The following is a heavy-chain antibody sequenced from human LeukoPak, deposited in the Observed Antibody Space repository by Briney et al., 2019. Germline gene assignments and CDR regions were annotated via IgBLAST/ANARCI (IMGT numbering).Heavy chain of an antibody. J-gene: IGHJ5*02. D-gene: IGHD2-2*01. Sequence: GGSLRPSCAASGFTFSNYSMNWVRQAPGKGLEWVSSISSSSNYIYYGDSMKGRFTISRDNAKNSLYLQINSLRAEDTAVYYCTRGFCSSTSCFDPWGQGTLVTVSS. CDR2: ISSSSNYI. CDR3: TRGFCSSTSCFDP. V-gene: IGHV3-21*01. CDR1: GFTFSNYS.